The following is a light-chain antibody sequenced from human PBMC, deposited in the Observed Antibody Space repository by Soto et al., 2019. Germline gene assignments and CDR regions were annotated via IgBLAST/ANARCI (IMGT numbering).Light chain of an antibody. CDR3: SSYTSSSTPVV. CDR2: DAS. CDR1: SSDVGGYNY. V-gene: IGLV2-14*01. Sequence: HSVLTQPASVSGSPGQSITISCTGTSSDVGGYNYVSWYQQHPGKAPKLMIYDASNRPSGVSNRFSGSKSGNTASLTISGLQAEDEADYYCSSYTSSSTPVVFGGGTKLTVL. J-gene: IGLJ2*01.